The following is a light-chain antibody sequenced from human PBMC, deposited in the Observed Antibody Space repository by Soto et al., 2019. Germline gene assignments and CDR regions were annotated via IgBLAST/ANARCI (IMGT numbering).Light chain of an antibody. CDR2: WAS. Sequence: DIVMTQSPDSLAVSLGERATINCKSSQSVLYSSNNKNYLAWYQQKPGQPPKLLIYWASTRESGIPDRFSGSGSATDSTRTISSLPADDVAVYYCQQYYSTLFTFGPGTKVDIK. CDR1: QSVLYSSNNKNY. J-gene: IGKJ3*01. CDR3: QQYYSTLFT. V-gene: IGKV4-1*01.